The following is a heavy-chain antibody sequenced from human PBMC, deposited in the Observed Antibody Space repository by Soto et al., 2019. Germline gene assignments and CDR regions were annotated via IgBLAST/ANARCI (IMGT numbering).Heavy chain of an antibody. D-gene: IGHD3-22*01. CDR3: ARDARRFKLSGYYFDY. V-gene: IGHV4-31*03. CDR2: IYYSGST. J-gene: IGHJ4*02. CDR1: GGSISSGGYY. Sequence: SETLSLTCTVSGGSISSGGYYWSWIRQHPGKGLEWIGYIYYSGSTYYNPSLKSRVTISVDTSKNQFSLKLSSVTAADTAVYYCARDARRFKLSGYYFDYWGQGTLVTVSS.